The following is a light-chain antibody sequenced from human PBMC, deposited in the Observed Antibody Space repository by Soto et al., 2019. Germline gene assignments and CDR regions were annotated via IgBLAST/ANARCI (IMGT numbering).Light chain of an antibody. J-gene: IGKJ1*01. V-gene: IGKV1-5*03. CDR1: QSINNW. CDR2: KAS. Sequence: DIQMTHSPSTLSASVGDRVTITCRASQSINNWLAWYQQKPGKAPKLFIFKASTLEIGVPSRFSGSGSGTEFTLSISSLQPDDFATYFCQQYESFPRTFGQGTKVEMK. CDR3: QQYESFPRT.